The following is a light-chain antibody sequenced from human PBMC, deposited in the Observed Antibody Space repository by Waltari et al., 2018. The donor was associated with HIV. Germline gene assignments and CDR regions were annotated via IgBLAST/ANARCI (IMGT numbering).Light chain of an antibody. CDR3: SSYTTSSVYAV. Sequence: QSALTQPASVSGSPGQSITISCTGTRSDVGSYNYVSWYQQHPGKAPKLMIYEVSKRPSGVSDRFSGSKSGNTASLTISGLQAEDEADYYCSSYTTSSVYAVFGGGTKLTVL. V-gene: IGLV2-14*01. CDR2: EVS. J-gene: IGLJ2*01. CDR1: RSDVGSYNY.